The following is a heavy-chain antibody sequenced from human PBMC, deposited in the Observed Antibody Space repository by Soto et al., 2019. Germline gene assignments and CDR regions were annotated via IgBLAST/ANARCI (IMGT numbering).Heavy chain of an antibody. CDR2: ILPFFGTA. D-gene: IGHD4-17*01. Sequence: QVHLVQSGAEVKKPGSSVKVSCKYSGGTFRTESINWVRQAPGQGLEWMGGILPFFGTADYAPRFQGRVTITAEGATTTAYMELISLRSQDTAVYFCARGHDYGGNSDAFDVWGQGTMVTVSS. CDR3: ARGHDYGGNSDAFDV. J-gene: IGHJ3*01. V-gene: IGHV1-69*13. CDR1: GGTFRTES.